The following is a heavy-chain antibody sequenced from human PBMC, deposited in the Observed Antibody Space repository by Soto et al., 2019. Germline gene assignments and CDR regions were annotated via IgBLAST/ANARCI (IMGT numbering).Heavy chain of an antibody. Sequence: GXSVKVSCKASVYTFTSYGISWVRQAPGQGLEWMGWISAYNGNTNYAQKLQGRVTMTTDTSTSTAYMELRSLRSDDTAVYYCARDGSYSGSYWGAFDIWGQGTMVTVSS. CDR3: ARDGSYSGSYWGAFDI. V-gene: IGHV1-18*04. J-gene: IGHJ3*02. D-gene: IGHD1-26*01. CDR2: ISAYNGNT. CDR1: VYTFTSYG.